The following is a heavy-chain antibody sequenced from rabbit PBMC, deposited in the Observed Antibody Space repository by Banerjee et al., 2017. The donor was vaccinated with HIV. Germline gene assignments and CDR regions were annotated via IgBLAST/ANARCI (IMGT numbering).Heavy chain of an antibody. D-gene: IGHD6-1*01. Sequence: QEQLKESGGGLVQPGGSLTLSCKASGFTISDYYMSWVRQAPGKGLEWIACISTSSGGIWYASWAKGRFTISKTSSTTVTLQMPSLTAADTATYFCARGGDYGGDGYDLWGQGTLVTV. CDR2: ISTSSGGI. CDR1: GFTISDYYM. CDR3: ARGGDYGGDGYDL. V-gene: IGHV1S45*01. J-gene: IGHJ3*01.